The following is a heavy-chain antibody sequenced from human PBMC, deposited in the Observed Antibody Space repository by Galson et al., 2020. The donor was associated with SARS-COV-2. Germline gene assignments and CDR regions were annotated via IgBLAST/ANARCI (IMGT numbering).Heavy chain of an antibody. D-gene: IGHD4-17*01. CDR2: ISHSGGP. V-gene: IGHV4-30-2*01. Sequence: SETLSLTCAVYGTSISSGSYSWNWIRQPQGKDLEWIGYISHSGGPYYNPSLKGRVTISGDRSKNQFSLRLSSVTAADTAVYYCARLHYGDYAPEALDMVGPGTRVAVAS. J-gene: IGHJ3*02. CDR1: GTSISSGSYS. CDR3: ARLHYGDYAPEALDM.